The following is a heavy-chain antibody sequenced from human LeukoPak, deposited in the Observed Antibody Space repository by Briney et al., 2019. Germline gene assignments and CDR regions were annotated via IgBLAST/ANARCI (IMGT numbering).Heavy chain of an antibody. CDR1: GFTVSSNY. CDR2: IYSGGST. J-gene: IGHJ4*02. V-gene: IGHV3-53*04. CDR3: ARDQLEDEYYFDY. D-gene: IGHD3-10*01. Sequence: GGSLRLSCAASGFTVSSNYMSWVRQAPGKGLEWVSVIYSGGSTYYADSVKGRFTISRHNSKNTLYLQMNSLRAEDTAVYYCARDQLEDEYYFDYWGQGTLVTVSS.